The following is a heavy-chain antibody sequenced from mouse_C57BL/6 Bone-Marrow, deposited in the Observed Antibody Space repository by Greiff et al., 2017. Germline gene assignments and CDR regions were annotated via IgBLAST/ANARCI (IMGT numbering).Heavy chain of an antibody. J-gene: IGHJ2*01. CDR3: AIPNSHYGNYYY. Sequence: QVQLQQSGTELVKPGASVKLSCKASGYTFTSYWMHWVKQRPGQGLEWIGNINPSNGGTNYNEKFKSKATLTVDKSSSTAYMQLSSLTSEDSAVYYCAIPNSHYGNYYYWGQGTTLTVSS. CDR2: INPSNGGT. CDR1: GYTFTSYW. V-gene: IGHV1-53*01. D-gene: IGHD2-1*01.